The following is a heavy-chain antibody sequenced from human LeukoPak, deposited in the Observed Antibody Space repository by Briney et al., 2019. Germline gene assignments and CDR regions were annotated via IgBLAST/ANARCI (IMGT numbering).Heavy chain of an antibody. V-gene: IGHV3-7*01. CDR2: IKEDGSEE. J-gene: IGHJ4*02. Sequence: GGSLRLSCAASGFTFSSYWMTWVRQAPGKGLELVANIKEDGSEEYYVDSVKGRFTISRDNAQNSLYLQMNSLRAEDTALYYCARERTADYWGQGTLVTVSS. CDR1: GFTFSSYW. CDR3: ARERTADY.